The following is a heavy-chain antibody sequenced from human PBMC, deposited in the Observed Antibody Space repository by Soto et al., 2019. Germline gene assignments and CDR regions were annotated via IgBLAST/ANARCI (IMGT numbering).Heavy chain of an antibody. V-gene: IGHV1-2*02. Sequence: QVQLVQSGAEVKKPGASVKVSCKASGYTFTGYYMHWVRQAPGQGLEWMGWINPNSGATNYEQKFQGRVTMTRDTSISTVYMELNSLGSDDTAVYYCARDLSPCSNGVCSKNCFDPWGQGTLVTVSS. CDR3: ARDLSPCSNGVCSKNCFDP. CDR2: INPNSGAT. CDR1: GYTFTGYY. D-gene: IGHD2-8*01. J-gene: IGHJ5*02.